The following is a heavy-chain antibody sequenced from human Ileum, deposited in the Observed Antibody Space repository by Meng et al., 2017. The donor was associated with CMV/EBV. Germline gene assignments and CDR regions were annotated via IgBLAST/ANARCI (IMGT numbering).Heavy chain of an antibody. CDR2: IKSQAGGGTA. CDR3: AHQGRGWQLLS. V-gene: IGHV3-15*07. CDR1: TDAW. Sequence: TDAWRTCVRQAPGKGLEWVGRIKSQAGGGTADYTAPVKGRFSISRDDSTDMVYLQMNSLKTEDTAVYYCAHQGRGWQLLSWGQGTLVTVSS. J-gene: IGHJ4*02. D-gene: IGHD2-15*01.